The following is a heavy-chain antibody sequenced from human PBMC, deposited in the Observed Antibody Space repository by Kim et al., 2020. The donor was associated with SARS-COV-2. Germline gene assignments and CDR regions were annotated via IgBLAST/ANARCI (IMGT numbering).Heavy chain of an antibody. CDR2: IGGPTNI. CDR1: GFTFHSYT. Sequence: GGSLRLSCVASGFTFHSYTMSWVRQAPGKGLEWVSGIGGPTNIYYADSVKGRFTISRDNAKNTLYLQLNRLRAEDTALYFCARTLSTLPYFDATTCCFGPWGPGTLVTVSS. D-gene: IGHD3-9*01. V-gene: IGHV3-23*01. J-gene: IGHJ5*02. CDR3: ARTLSTLPYFDATTCCFGP.